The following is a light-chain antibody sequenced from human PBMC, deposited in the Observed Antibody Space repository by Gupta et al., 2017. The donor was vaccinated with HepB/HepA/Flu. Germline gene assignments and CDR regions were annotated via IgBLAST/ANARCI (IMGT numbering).Light chain of an antibody. CDR2: DVS. J-gene: IGLJ1*01. CDR3: CSYAGSYYV. V-gene: IGLV2-11*01. CDR1: SSDVGGYNY. Sequence: QSALTQPRSVSGSPGQSVTIPCTGTSSDVGGYNYVSCYQQHPGNAPKLMIYDVSKRPSGVHDRFSGSNSGNTAPLTIAGLDAEEEADYYCCSYAGSYYVFGTGTKVTVL.